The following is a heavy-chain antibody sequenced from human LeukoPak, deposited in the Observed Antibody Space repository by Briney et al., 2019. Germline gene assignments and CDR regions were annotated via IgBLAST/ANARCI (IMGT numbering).Heavy chain of an antibody. V-gene: IGHV4-39*01. D-gene: IGHD4-11*01. J-gene: IGHJ4*02. CDR3: ARPSNSEPATIDY. Sequence: SETLSLTCTVSGGSTSSSSYYWGWIRQPPGKGLEWIGSIYYSGSTYYNPSLKSRVTISVDTSKNQFSLKLSSVTAADTAVYYCARPSNSEPATIDYWGQGTLVTVSS. CDR2: IYYSGST. CDR1: GGSTSSSSYY.